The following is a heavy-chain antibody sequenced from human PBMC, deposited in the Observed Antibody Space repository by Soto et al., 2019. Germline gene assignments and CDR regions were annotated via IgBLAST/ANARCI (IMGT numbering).Heavy chain of an antibody. D-gene: IGHD2-2*01. CDR3: TNTGVKDIVVVPAAPRFDP. J-gene: IGHJ5*02. CDR1: GFSLSTSGVG. Sequence: QITLKESGPTLVKPTQTLTLTCTFSGFSLSTSGVGVGWIRQPPGKVLEWLALIYWDDDKCYSPSLKSRLPITKDATKSPSVLTNPNMDPVYTDTSYCTNTGVKDIVVVPAAPRFDPWSQGPLVVVSS. CDR2: IYWDDDK. V-gene: IGHV2-5*02.